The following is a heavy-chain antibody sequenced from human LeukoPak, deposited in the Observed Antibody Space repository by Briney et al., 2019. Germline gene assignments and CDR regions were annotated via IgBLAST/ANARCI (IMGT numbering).Heavy chain of an antibody. Sequence: GGSLRLSCAASGFNFDDYGMSWVRQAPGKGLEWVSGINWNGGGTGYADSVKGRFTISRDNAKNTLYLQMNSLRAEDTAVYYCARDWDLYYYDSSGYHYSDAFDIWGQGTMVTVSS. D-gene: IGHD3-22*01. CDR2: INWNGGGT. CDR3: ARDWDLYYYDSSGYHYSDAFDI. V-gene: IGHV3-20*04. CDR1: GFNFDDYG. J-gene: IGHJ3*02.